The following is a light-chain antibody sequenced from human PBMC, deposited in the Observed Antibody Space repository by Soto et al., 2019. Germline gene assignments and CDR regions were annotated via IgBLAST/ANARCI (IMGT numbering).Light chain of an antibody. V-gene: IGKV1-39*01. CDR2: AAS. Sequence: DIQMTQSPSSLSASVGDRVTSTCRASQSITGYLNWYQQKPGKAPKLLIYAASSLQSGVPSRFSGSGSGTDFTLTISSLQPEDFATYYCQQSYSIPHTFGQGTKLEIK. J-gene: IGKJ2*01. CDR3: QQSYSIPHT. CDR1: QSITGY.